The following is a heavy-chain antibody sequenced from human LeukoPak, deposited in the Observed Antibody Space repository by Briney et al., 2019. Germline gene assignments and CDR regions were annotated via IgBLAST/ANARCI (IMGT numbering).Heavy chain of an antibody. CDR3: ARQHYDFWSGSPRAFDI. D-gene: IGHD3-3*01. Sequence: GESLKISCKGSGYSFTRYWIGWVRQMPGKGLEWMGIIYPGYSDTRYSPSFQGQVTISADKSTSTAYLQWSSLKASDTAMYYCARQHYDFWSGSPRAFDIWGQGTMVTVSS. J-gene: IGHJ3*02. CDR1: GYSFTRYW. V-gene: IGHV5-51*01. CDR2: IYPGYSDT.